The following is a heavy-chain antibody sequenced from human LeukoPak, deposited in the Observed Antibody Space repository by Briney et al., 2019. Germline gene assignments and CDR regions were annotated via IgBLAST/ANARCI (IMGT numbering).Heavy chain of an antibody. Sequence: PSETLSLTCTVSGGSISSYYWSWIRQSPGKGLEWIGYIYYSGSTNYNPSLKSRVTISVDTSKNQFSLKLSSVTAADTAVYYCARGVYCCSSTSCYYFDYWGQGTLVTVSS. D-gene: IGHD2-2*01. J-gene: IGHJ4*02. CDR1: GGSISSYY. V-gene: IGHV4-59*01. CDR3: ARGVYCCSSTSCYYFDY. CDR2: IYYSGST.